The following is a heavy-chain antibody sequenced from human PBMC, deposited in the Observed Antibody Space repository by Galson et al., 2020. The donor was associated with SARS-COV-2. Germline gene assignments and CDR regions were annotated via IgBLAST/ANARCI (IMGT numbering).Heavy chain of an antibody. V-gene: IGHV3-66*01. CDR2: LYTGGST. D-gene: IGHD6-19*01. Sequence: GESLKIPCSASGLSVRSNYMNLVPQAPGKGLELGSMLYTGGSTYYADTVKGRFTISRDNSKNTLYLQMNSLRAEDTAVYYCARDGIGSGWYRIDYWGQGTLVTVSS. CDR3: ARDGIGSGWYRIDY. J-gene: IGHJ4*02. CDR1: GLSVRSNY.